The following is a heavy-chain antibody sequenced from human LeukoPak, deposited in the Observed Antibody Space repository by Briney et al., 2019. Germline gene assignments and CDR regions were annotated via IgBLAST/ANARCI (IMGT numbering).Heavy chain of an antibody. V-gene: IGHV3-53*01. CDR3: ARDHVGPDYYDSSGYLDAFDI. CDR1: GFTVSSNY. D-gene: IGHD3-22*01. Sequence: GGSLRLSCAASGFTVSSNYMGWVRQAPGKGLEWVSVIYSGGSTYYADSVKGRFTISRDNSKNTLYLQMNSLRAEDTAVYYCARDHVGPDYYDSSGYLDAFDIWGQGTMVTVSS. J-gene: IGHJ3*02. CDR2: IYSGGST.